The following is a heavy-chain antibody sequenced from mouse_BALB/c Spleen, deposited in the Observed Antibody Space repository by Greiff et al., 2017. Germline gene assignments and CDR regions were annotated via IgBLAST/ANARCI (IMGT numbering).Heavy chain of an antibody. CDR1: GYTFTSYD. D-gene: IGHD2-3*01. Sequence: QVQLKESGAELVKPGASVKLSCKASGYTFTSYDINWVRQRPEQGLEWIGWICPGDGSTKYNDKFKGKATLTTDKSSSTSYMQRSRLTSEDSAVYFCARFYDGYHGYAMDYWGQGTSVTVSS. CDR3: ARFYDGYHGYAMDY. V-gene: IGHV1-85*01. CDR2: ICPGDGST. J-gene: IGHJ4*01.